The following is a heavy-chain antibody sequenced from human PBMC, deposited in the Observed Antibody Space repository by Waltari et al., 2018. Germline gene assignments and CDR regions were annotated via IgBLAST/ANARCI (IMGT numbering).Heavy chain of an antibody. CDR2: INPNSAGT. D-gene: IGHD3-3*01. CDR3: ARGRDFWTDSYIGVDH. CDR1: GYTFTGYY. J-gene: IGHJ4*02. V-gene: IGHV1-2*06. Sequence: QVQLVQSGAEVRRPGASVKVSCKASGYTFTGYYLHWVRQAPGQGLEWLGRINPNSAGTNYAKKFQGRVTMTRDTSISTAYMDLSRLTSDDTAMYYCARGRDFWTDSYIGVDHWGQGTLVTVSS.